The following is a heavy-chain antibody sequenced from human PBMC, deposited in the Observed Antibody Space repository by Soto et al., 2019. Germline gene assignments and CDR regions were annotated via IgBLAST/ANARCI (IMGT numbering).Heavy chain of an antibody. CDR2: IWYDGSNK. D-gene: IGHD6-19*01. CDR1: GFTFSTYG. CDR3: AGDASAYDGGWYPRGFDP. Sequence: QAHLVESGGGVVQPGRSLRLSCAASGFTFSTYGMHWVRQAPGKGLEWVAIIWYDGSNKYYADSVKGRFTISRDDSKNTLYLQMNSLRVEDTAVYFCAGDASAYDGGWYPRGFDPWGQGTLVTVSS. J-gene: IGHJ5*02. V-gene: IGHV3-33*01.